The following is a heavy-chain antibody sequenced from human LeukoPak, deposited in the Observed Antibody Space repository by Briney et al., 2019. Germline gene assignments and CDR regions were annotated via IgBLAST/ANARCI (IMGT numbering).Heavy chain of an antibody. V-gene: IGHV1-18*01. J-gene: IGHJ4*02. CDR2: ISAYNGNT. CDR1: GYTFTSYG. D-gene: IGHD5-18*01. Sequence: ASVKVSCKASGYTFTSYGISWVRQAPGQGLEWMGWISAYNGNTNYAQKLQGRVTMTTDTSTSTAYMELRSLRSDDTAVYYCARELGTGLSSNYFDYWGQGTLVTVSS. CDR3: ARELGTGLSSNYFDY.